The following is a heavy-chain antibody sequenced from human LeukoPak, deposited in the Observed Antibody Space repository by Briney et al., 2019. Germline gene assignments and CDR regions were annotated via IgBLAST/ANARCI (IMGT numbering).Heavy chain of an antibody. CDR2: ISYDGSNK. CDR1: GFTFSSYP. CDR3: GRDHSGGGLDI. Sequence: GGSLRLSCAASGFTFSSYPMHWVRQAPGKGLEWVAVISYDGSNKHYADSVKGRFTISRDNSKNTLYLQMNSLRDENTSLFYCGRDHSGGGLDIWGQGTMVTVSS. V-gene: IGHV3-30-3*01. J-gene: IGHJ3*02. D-gene: IGHD1-26*01.